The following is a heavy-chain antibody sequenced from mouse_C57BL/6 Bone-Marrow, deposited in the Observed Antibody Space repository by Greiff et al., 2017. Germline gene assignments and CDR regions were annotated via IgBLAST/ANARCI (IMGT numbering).Heavy chain of an antibody. CDR3: ASQLRRYAIDY. CDR1: GFSLTSYG. CDR2: IWSGGST. Sequence: VQLKESGPGLVQPSQSLSITCTVSGFSLTSYGVHWVRQSPGKGLEWLGVIWSGGSTDYNAAFISRLSISKDNSKSQVFFKMNSLQADDTAIYYCASQLRRYAIDYWGQGTSVTVSS. D-gene: IGHD1-1*01. J-gene: IGHJ4*01. V-gene: IGHV2-2*01.